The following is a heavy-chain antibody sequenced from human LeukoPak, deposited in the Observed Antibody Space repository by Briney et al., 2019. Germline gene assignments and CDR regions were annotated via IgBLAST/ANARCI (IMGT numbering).Heavy chain of an antibody. D-gene: IGHD2-2*01. CDR3: ARDDKRYCSSTSCSAEDY. CDR2: ISSSSSYT. V-gene: IGHV3-11*06. J-gene: IGHJ4*02. CDR1: GFTFSDYY. Sequence: GGSLRLSCAASGFTFSDYYMSWIRQAPGKGLEWVSYISSSSSYTNYADSVKGRFTISRDNAKNSLYLQMNSLRAEDTAVYYCARDDKRYCSSTSCSAEDYWGRGTLVTVSS.